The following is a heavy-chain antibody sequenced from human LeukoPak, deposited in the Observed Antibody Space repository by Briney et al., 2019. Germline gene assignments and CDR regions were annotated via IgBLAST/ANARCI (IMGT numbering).Heavy chain of an antibody. Sequence: GGSLRLSCAASGFTFSDHYMSWIRQAPGKGLERISYISTGDTAILYADSVKGRFTISRDNAKDSLYLQMSSLRAEDTAVYYCARAHYYFGSRHPYYFDSWGQGTLVTVSS. CDR3: ARAHYYFGSRHPYYFDS. CDR1: GFTFSDHY. J-gene: IGHJ4*02. V-gene: IGHV3-11*01. CDR2: ISTGDTAI. D-gene: IGHD3-10*01.